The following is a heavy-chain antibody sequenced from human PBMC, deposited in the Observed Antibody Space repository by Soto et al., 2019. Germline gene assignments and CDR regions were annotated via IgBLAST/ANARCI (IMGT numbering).Heavy chain of an antibody. V-gene: IGHV3-43D*03. CDR1: GFTFDDYA. D-gene: IGHD3-22*01. CDR2: ISWDGGST. J-gene: IGHJ6*02. CDR3: AKDSGYYDSSGYYYYYYGMDV. Sequence: GGSLRLSCAASGFTFDDYAMHWVRQAPGKGLEWVSLISWDGGSTYYADSVKGRFTISRDNSKNSLYLQMNSLRAEDTALYYCAKDSGYYDSSGYYYYYYGMDVWGQGTTVTVSS.